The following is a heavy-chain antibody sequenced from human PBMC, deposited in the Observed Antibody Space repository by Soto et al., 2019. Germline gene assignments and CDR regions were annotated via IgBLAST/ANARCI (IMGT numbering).Heavy chain of an antibody. J-gene: IGHJ4*02. CDR3: AGANSSGWYQFDY. D-gene: IGHD6-19*01. CDR1: GYTFTSYY. V-gene: IGHV1-46*01. CDR2: INPSGGST. Sequence: QVQLVQSGAEVKKPGASVKVSCKASGYTFTSYYMHWVRQAPGQGLEWMGIINPSGGSTSYAQKFQVRVTMTRDTSTSTVYMELSSLRSEDTAVYYCAGANSSGWYQFDYWGQGTLVTVSS.